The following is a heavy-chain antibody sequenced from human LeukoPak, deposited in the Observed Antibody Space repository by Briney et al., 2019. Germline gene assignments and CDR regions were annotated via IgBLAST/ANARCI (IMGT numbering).Heavy chain of an antibody. V-gene: IGHV3-11*01. J-gene: IGHJ4*02. Sequence: GGSLRLSCAASGFTFSDYYMSWIRQAPGEGLEWVSYISSSGSTIYYADSVKGRFTISRDDAKNSLYLQMNSLRAEDTAVYYCARVYIAAAGRLFDYWGQGTLVTVSS. CDR3: ARVYIAAAGRLFDY. CDR2: ISSSGSTI. D-gene: IGHD6-13*01. CDR1: GFTFSDYY.